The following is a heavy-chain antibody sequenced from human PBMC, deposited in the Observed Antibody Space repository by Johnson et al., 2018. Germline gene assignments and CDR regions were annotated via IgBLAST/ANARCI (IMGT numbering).Heavy chain of an antibody. CDR2: ISYDGSNK. CDR1: GFTFSSYG. J-gene: IGHJ6*03. D-gene: IGHD3-3*01. V-gene: IGHV3-30*18. Sequence: VQLVESGGGVVQPGRSLRLSCAASGFTFSSYGMHWVRQAPGKGLEWVAVISYDGSNKYYADSVKGRFTISSDNSKNTLYLQMNSLRAEDTAVYYCAKSLDFWSGYYLPYYYYYMDVWGKGTTVAFSS. CDR3: AKSLDFWSGYYLPYYYYYMDV.